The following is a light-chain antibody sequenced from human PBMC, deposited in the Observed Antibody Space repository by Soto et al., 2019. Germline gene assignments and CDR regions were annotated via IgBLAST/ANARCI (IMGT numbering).Light chain of an antibody. CDR2: DAS. Sequence: EIVLTQSPATLSLSPGERATLSCRASQSVSSYLAWYQQKPGQAPRLLIYDASNRATGIPARFSGSGSGTDFTLTITDMQPDDFATYYCQQYYRYPWTFGQGTKVEI. CDR3: QQYYRYPWT. J-gene: IGKJ1*01. CDR1: QSVSSY. V-gene: IGKV3-11*01.